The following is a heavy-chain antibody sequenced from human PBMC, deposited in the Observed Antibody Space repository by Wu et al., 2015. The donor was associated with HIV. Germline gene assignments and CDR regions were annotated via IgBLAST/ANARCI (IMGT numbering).Heavy chain of an antibody. Sequence: QVQLVQSGAEMKKPGSSVKVSCKAFGRTFSSYAINWVRQAPGQGLEWIGGIVPIFATPNYAQKFQGRVTITADESTSTAYMELSSLRSEDTAVYYCAREDSGSYEGKGSFDYWGQGTLVTVSS. CDR1: GRTFSSYA. J-gene: IGHJ4*02. D-gene: IGHD1-26*01. CDR2: IVPIFATP. CDR3: AREDSGSYEGKGSFDY. V-gene: IGHV1-69*12.